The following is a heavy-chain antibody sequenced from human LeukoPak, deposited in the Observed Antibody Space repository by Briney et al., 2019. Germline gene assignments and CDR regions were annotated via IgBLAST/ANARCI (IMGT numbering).Heavy chain of an antibody. Sequence: ASVKVSCKASGYTFTAYYMHWVRQAPGQGLEWMGWINHNNGGTNSAQKFQGWVTMTRDTSISTAYMELSRLKSDDTAVYYCARELINFHDHTNTGFFDSWGQGTLVTVSS. D-gene: IGHD1-14*01. CDR2: INHNNGGT. CDR1: GYTFTAYY. CDR3: ARELINFHDHTNTGFFDS. V-gene: IGHV1-2*04. J-gene: IGHJ4*02.